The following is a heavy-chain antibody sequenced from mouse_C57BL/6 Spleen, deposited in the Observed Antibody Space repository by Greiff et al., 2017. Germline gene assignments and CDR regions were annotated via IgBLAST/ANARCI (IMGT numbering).Heavy chain of an antibody. CDR3: ARDHGVYYAMDY. V-gene: IGHV3-6*01. CDR2: ISYDGSN. Sequence: EVQLVESGPGLVKPSQSLSLTCSVTGYSITSGYYWNWIRQFPGNKLEWMGYISYDGSNNYNPSLKNRISITRDTSKNQFFLKLNSVTTEDTATYYCARDHGVYYAMDYWGQGTSVTVSS. J-gene: IGHJ4*01. CDR1: GYSITSGYY.